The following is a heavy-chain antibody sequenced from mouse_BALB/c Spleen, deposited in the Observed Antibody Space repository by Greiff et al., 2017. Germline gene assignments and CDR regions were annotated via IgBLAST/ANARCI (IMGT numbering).Heavy chain of an antibody. V-gene: IGHV3-8*02. CDR2: ISYSGST. CDR3: ARRDYDYDWFAY. Sequence: EVQLVESGPSLVKPSQTLSLTCSVTGDSITSGYWNWIRKFPGNKLEYMGYISYSGSTYYNPSLKSRISITRDTSKNQYYLQLNSVTTEDTATYYCARRDYDYDWFAYWGQGTLVTVSA. J-gene: IGHJ3*01. D-gene: IGHD2-4*01. CDR1: GDSITSGY.